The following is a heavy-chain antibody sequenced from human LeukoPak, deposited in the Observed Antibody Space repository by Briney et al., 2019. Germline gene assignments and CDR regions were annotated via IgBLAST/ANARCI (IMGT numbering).Heavy chain of an antibody. Sequence: SETLSLTCTVSGGSISSYYWSWIRQPPGKGLEWIGYIYYSGSTNYNPSLKSRVTISVDTSKNQFSLKLSSVTAADTAVYYCARKAAATFDYWGQGTLVTVSS. CDR1: GGSISSYY. V-gene: IGHV4-59*12. D-gene: IGHD6-13*01. CDR2: IYYSGST. J-gene: IGHJ4*02. CDR3: ARKAAATFDY.